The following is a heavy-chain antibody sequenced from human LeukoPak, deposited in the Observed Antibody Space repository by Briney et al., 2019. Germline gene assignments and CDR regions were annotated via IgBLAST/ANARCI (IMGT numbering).Heavy chain of an antibody. D-gene: IGHD6-19*01. CDR3: ASQLPGYSSGWYFNY. CDR2: IIPIFGTA. J-gene: IGHJ4*02. CDR1: GGTFSSYA. Sequence: ASVKVSCRASGGTFSSYAISWVRQAPGQGLEWMGGIIPIFGTANYAQMFQGRVTITADESTSTAYMELSSLRSEDTAVYYCASQLPGYSSGWYFNYRGQGTLVTVSS. V-gene: IGHV1-69*13.